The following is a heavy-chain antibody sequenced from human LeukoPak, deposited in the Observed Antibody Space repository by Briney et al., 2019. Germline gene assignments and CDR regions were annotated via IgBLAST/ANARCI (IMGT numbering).Heavy chain of an antibody. CDR3: ARDRRFRFGELGPYYYYGMDV. J-gene: IGHJ6*02. D-gene: IGHD3-10*01. CDR2: ISSSSSYI. Sequence: GGSLRLSCAASGFTFSSYSMNWVRQAPGKGLEWVSSISSSSSYIYYADSVKGRFTISRDNAKDSLYLQMNSLRAEDTAVYYCARDRRFRFGELGPYYYYGMDVWGQGTTVTVSS. V-gene: IGHV3-21*04. CDR1: GFTFSSYS.